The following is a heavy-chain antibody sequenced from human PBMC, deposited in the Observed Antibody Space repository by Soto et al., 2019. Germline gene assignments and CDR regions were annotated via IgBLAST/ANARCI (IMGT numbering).Heavy chain of an antibody. CDR1: GYTFTGYY. CDR3: ARDLAKGGGSAGFDS. D-gene: IGHD2-15*01. Sequence: QVQLVQSGAEVKKPGASVKVSCKASGYTFTGYYMHWVRQAPGQGLEWMGWINPNSGGTKYPQKFQGRVTMTRDTSITSVYMSLTGLKSDDTALYYCARDLAKGGGSAGFDSWGQGTLVAVSS. CDR2: INPNSGGT. V-gene: IGHV1-2*02. J-gene: IGHJ4*02.